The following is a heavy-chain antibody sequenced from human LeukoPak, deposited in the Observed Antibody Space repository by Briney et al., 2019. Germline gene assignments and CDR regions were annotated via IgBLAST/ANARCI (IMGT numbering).Heavy chain of an antibody. Sequence: GGSLRLSCAASGFTFSRYWMTWVRQAPGKGLEWVSAISGSGGSTYYADSVKGRFTISRDNSKNTLYLQMNSLRAEDTAVYYCAKVKQWLPQDYWGQGTLVTVSS. CDR1: GFTFSRYW. V-gene: IGHV3-23*01. D-gene: IGHD6-19*01. J-gene: IGHJ4*02. CDR2: ISGSGGST. CDR3: AKVKQWLPQDY.